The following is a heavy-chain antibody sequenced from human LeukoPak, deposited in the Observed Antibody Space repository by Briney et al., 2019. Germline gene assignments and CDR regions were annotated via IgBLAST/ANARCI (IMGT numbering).Heavy chain of an antibody. Sequence: PSQTLSLTCTVSGDSISSGNYYWTWIRPPAGKGLEWLGHIYTSGSTNYNPSLKSRVTISVDTSKNQFSLKLSSVTAADTAVYYCARDRGGYCSSTSCYAGYWFDPWGQGTLVTVSS. J-gene: IGHJ5*02. CDR1: GDSISSGNYY. CDR3: ARDRGGYCSSTSCYAGYWFDP. V-gene: IGHV4-61*09. D-gene: IGHD2-2*01. CDR2: IYTSGST.